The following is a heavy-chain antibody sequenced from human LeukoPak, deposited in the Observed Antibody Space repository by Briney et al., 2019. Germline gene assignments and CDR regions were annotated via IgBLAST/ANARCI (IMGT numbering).Heavy chain of an antibody. CDR2: IKQDGSKK. CDR3: ARNRGNQQFDY. CDR1: GFTFSDYW. J-gene: IGHJ4*02. V-gene: IGHV3-7*01. D-gene: IGHD1-14*01. Sequence: GGSLRLSCAASGFTFSDYWVDWVRQAPGEGLEWVGNIKQDGSKKNYFESGKGRFTISRDNAKNSPYLQMNNLRAEDTAVYYCARNRGNQQFDYWGQGTLVTVSS.